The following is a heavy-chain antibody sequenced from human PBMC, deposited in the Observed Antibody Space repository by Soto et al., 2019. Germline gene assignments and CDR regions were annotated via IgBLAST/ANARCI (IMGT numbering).Heavy chain of an antibody. CDR3: ARVKDYYISIDY. Sequence: PSETRSLTWSVSGGSIAIGGYYWSWIRRHPGKGLEWIGYIYYSGRTYYNPSLKSRLTISVDTSKNQFSLRLSSVTAADTAVYYCARVKDYYISIDYWGLGTLVTVSS. J-gene: IGHJ4*02. CDR2: IYYSGRT. CDR1: GGSIAIGGYY. V-gene: IGHV4-31*02. D-gene: IGHD3-9*01.